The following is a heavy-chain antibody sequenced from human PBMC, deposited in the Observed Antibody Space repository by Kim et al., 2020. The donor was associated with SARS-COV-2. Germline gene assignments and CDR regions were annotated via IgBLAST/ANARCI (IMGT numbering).Heavy chain of an antibody. V-gene: IGHV3-33*08. D-gene: IGHD3-3*01. J-gene: IGHJ6*02. CDR2: IWYDGSNK. CDR1: GFTFSSYG. Sequence: GGSLRLSCAASGFTFSSYGMHWVRQAPGKGLEWVAVIWYDGSNKYYADSVKGRFTISRDSSKNTLYLQMNSLRAEDTAVYYCARDPRDNYDFWSGYANYYYYGMDVWGQGTTVTVSS. CDR3: ARDPRDNYDFWSGYANYYYYGMDV.